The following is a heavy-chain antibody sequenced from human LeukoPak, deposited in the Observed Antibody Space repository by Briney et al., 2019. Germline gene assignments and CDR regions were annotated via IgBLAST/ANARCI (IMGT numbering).Heavy chain of an antibody. Sequence: GRSLRLSCAASGFTFDDYGMHWVRQAPGKGLEWVSGINWNSGSIGYADSVKGRFTISRDNAKNSLYLQMNSLRTEDTALYYCAKASGYYYDSSGYDDYWGQGTLVTVSS. J-gene: IGHJ4*02. D-gene: IGHD3-22*01. CDR1: GFTFDDYG. CDR2: INWNSGSI. CDR3: AKASGYYYDSSGYDDY. V-gene: IGHV3-9*01.